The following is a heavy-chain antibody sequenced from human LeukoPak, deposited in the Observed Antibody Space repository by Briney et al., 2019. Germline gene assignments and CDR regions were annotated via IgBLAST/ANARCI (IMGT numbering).Heavy chain of an antibody. D-gene: IGHD7-27*01. Sequence: SETLSLTCAVYGGSFRGYYWSWIRQPPGKGLEGIGEIHYTGATNYKPSLKSRVTISGDPSKNQFSLRVSSVTAADTAVYYCARGVLGPYYFDLWGRGTLVTVSS. CDR2: IHYTGAT. CDR1: GGSFRGYY. J-gene: IGHJ2*01. CDR3: ARGVLGPYYFDL. V-gene: IGHV4-34*01.